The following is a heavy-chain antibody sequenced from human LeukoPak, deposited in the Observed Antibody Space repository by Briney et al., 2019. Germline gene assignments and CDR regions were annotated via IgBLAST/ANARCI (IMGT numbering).Heavy chain of an antibody. J-gene: IGHJ4*02. Sequence: SETLSLTCTVSGGSISSSSYYWGWIRQPPGKGLEWIGSIYYSGSTYYNPSLKSRVTISVDTSKNQFSLKLSSVTAADTAVYYCARDHRSLGQLDPTHFDYWGQGTLVTVSS. CDR3: ARDHRSLGQLDPTHFDY. V-gene: IGHV4-39*07. CDR1: GGSISSSSYY. D-gene: IGHD2-2*01. CDR2: IYYSGST.